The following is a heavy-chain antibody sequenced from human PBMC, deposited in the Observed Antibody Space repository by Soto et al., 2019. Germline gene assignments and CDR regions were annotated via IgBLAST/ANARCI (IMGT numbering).Heavy chain of an antibody. CDR1: GGSFSGYY. CDR3: ARVLRDSSGYHLPYYYYGMDV. Sequence: PSETLSLTCAVYGGSFSGYYWSWIRQPPGKGLEWIGEINHSGSTNYNPSLKSRVTISVDTSKNQFSLKLSSVTAADTAVYYCARVLRDSSGYHLPYYYYGMDVWGQGPTVTVSS. CDR2: INHSGST. J-gene: IGHJ6*02. D-gene: IGHD3-22*01. V-gene: IGHV4-34*01.